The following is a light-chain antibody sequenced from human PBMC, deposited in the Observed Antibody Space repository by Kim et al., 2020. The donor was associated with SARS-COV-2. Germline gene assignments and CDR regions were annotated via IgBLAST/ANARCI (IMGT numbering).Light chain of an antibody. J-gene: IGKJ4*01. CDR3: QQANSFPLT. Sequence: DIQMTQSPSSVSASVGDRVTMTCRASQGISGWLAWYQRKPGKAPKLLIYAASSLQSGVPSRFRGSGSGTDFTLTISSLQPEDFAIYYCQQANSFPLTFGGGTKVDIK. CDR2: AAS. V-gene: IGKV1D-12*01. CDR1: QGISGW.